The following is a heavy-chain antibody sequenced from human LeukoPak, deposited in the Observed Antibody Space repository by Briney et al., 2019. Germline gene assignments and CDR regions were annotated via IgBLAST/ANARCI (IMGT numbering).Heavy chain of an antibody. Sequence: ASVKVSFEASGYTFTSHGIRPVPQAPGQRLESNGWISAYNGNTNYAQKLQGRVTMTTDTSTSTAYMELRSLRSDDTAVYYCAREDFRGSYYDLDYWGQGTLVTVSS. V-gene: IGHV1-18*01. CDR1: GYTFTSHG. D-gene: IGHD1-26*01. J-gene: IGHJ4*02. CDR2: ISAYNGNT. CDR3: AREDFRGSYYDLDY.